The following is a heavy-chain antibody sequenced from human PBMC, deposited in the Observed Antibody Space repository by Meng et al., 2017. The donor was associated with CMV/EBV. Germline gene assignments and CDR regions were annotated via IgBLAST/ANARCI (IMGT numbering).Heavy chain of an antibody. J-gene: IGHJ5*02. CDR1: GYTFTSYY. D-gene: IGHD6-6*01. V-gene: IGHV1-46*01. CDR2: INPSGGST. Sequence: ASVKVSCKASGYTFTSYYMHWVRQAPGQGLEWMGIINPSGGSTSYAQKFQGRVTMTRDTSTSTVYMELSRLRSDDTAVYYCARDVSSSVLVSWFDPWGQGTLVTVSS. CDR3: ARDVSSSVLVSWFDP.